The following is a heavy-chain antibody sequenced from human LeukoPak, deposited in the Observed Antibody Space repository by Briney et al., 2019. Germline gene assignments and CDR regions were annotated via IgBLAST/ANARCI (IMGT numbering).Heavy chain of an antibody. CDR1: GFTFSTYD. Sequence: GGSLRLSCAASGFTFSTYDMTWVRQAPGKGLEWVSIITSGGRTYYADSVEGRFTISRDSSKNTVYLQMNSLRVEDTAVYYCERVRVMVTTYFDNWGQGTPVIVSS. D-gene: IGHD2-21*02. CDR2: ITSGGRT. V-gene: IGHV3-23*01. J-gene: IGHJ4*02. CDR3: ERVRVMVTTYFDN.